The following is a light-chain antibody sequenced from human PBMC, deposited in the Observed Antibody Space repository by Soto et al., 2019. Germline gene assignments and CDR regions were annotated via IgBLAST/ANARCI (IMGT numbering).Light chain of an antibody. J-gene: IGKJ2*01. CDR2: GAS. V-gene: IGKV3-15*01. Sequence: EIVLTQSPGTLSVSLGERATLSCRASQSVGPNLAWYQQRPGQAPRLLIYGASKRATGVPARFSGRGSGTEFTLTITSLQSKDFAVYYCHQYNNRPPYTFGQGTHLVIK. CDR3: HQYNNRPPYT. CDR1: QSVGPN.